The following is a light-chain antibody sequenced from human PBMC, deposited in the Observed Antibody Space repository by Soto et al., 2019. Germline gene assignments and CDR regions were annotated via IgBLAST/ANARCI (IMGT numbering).Light chain of an antibody. CDR3: QQYDSSPRT. Sequence: VMTQSPATLSLSPVEGATLSCRASQSINSFLAWYQQRRGQAPRLLIYHTSSRATGIPDRFSGSGSGTDFTLTISRLEPEDFAVYYCQQYDSSPRTFGQGTKVDIK. V-gene: IGKV3-20*01. CDR2: HTS. J-gene: IGKJ1*01. CDR1: QSINSF.